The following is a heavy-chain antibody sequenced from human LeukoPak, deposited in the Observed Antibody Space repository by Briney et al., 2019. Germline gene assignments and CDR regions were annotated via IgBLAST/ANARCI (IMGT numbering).Heavy chain of an antibody. V-gene: IGHV1-46*01. CDR3: ARAIERGRRFDY. Sequence: GASVKVSYRTSGYTFTTYYVHWVRQAPGQGLEWMGVINPSGGSASYAQNFQGRVAMTRDTSTSTVDMELSSLISDDTAIYYCARAIERGRRFDYWGQGTLVTVSS. D-gene: IGHD5-24*01. J-gene: IGHJ4*02. CDR1: GYTFTTYY. CDR2: INPSGGSA.